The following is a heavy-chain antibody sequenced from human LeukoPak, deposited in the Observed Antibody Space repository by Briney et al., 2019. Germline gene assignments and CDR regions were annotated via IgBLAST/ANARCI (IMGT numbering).Heavy chain of an antibody. J-gene: IGHJ4*02. CDR3: AREVDDSSGYAFDY. V-gene: IGHV4-59*01. CDR2: IYYSGST. Sequence: SETLSLTCTVSGGSISSYYWSWIRQPPGKGLEWIGYIYYSGSTNYNPSLKSRVTISVDTSKNQFSLKLSSVTAADTAVYYCAREVDDSSGYAFDYWGQGTLVTVSS. D-gene: IGHD3-22*01. CDR1: GGSISSYY.